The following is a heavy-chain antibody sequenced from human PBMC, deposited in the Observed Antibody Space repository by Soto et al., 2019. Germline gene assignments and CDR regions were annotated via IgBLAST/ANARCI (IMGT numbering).Heavy chain of an antibody. CDR1: GGTFSSYT. J-gene: IGHJ4*02. D-gene: IGHD6-13*01. CDR3: ARTEKYSSSWYEFDY. CDR2: IIPILGIA. V-gene: IGHV1-69*02. Sequence: SVKVSCKASGGTFSSYTISWVRQAPGQGLEWMGRIIPILGIANYAQKFQGRVTITADKSTSTAYMELSSLRSEDTAVYYCARTEKYSSSWYEFDYWGQGTLVNVSS.